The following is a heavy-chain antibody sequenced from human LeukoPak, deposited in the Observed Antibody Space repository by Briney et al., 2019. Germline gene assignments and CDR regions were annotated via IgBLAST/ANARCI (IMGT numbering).Heavy chain of an antibody. CDR1: GGSISSYY. D-gene: IGHD6-6*01. J-gene: IGHJ6*03. CDR2: ISASGST. V-gene: IGHV4-4*07. CDR3: ARVRREYSSSPAYYYMDV. Sequence: SETLSLTCTVSGGSISSYYWSWIRQPAGKGLEWLGRISASGSTNYNPSLKSRVTISVDTSHKQFSLKVSSVTAADTAVYYCARVRREYSSSPAYYYMDVWGKGTTVTVSS.